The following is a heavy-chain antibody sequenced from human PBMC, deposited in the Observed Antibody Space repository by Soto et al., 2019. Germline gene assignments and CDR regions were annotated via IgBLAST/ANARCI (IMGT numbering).Heavy chain of an antibody. Sequence: GASVKVSCKTSGYTFTKYTIHWVRQAPGQRLEWMGWINAGNGNTEYSQKFQGRVTITRDTSASTAYMELSSLRSEDSGVYYCARDATLHFDFWKKWNWFDLWGPGTLVTVSS. J-gene: IGHJ5*02. CDR1: GYTFTKYT. CDR3: ARDATLHFDFWKKWNWFDL. CDR2: INAGNGNT. D-gene: IGHD3-3*01. V-gene: IGHV1-3*01.